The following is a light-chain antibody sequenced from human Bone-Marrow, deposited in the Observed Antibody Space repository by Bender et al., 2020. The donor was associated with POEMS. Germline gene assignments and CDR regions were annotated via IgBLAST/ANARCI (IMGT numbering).Light chain of an antibody. Sequence: SYDLTQPSSVSVSPGQTVRITCSGDVLAEKYARGFQQKPGQAPVLVIYQDTERPSGIPERFSGSSSGTTVTLTISGAHVEDEADYYCYSATDGEVVFGGGTKLTVL. CDR1: VLAEKY. CDR3: YSATDGEVV. CDR2: QDT. J-gene: IGLJ2*01. V-gene: IGLV3-27*01.